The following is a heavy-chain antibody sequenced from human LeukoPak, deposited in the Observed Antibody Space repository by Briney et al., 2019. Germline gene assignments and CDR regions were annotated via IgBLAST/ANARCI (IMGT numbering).Heavy chain of an antibody. CDR2: INPNSGGT. D-gene: IGHD3-16*02. J-gene: IGHJ5*02. Sequence: ASVKVSCKASGYTFTGYYMHWVRQAPGQGLEWMGWINPNSGGTNYAQKFQGRVTMTRDTSISTAYMELSRLRSDDTAVYYCARGGGFLGELSFDWFDPWGQGTLVTVSS. CDR3: ARGGGFLGELSFDWFDP. CDR1: GYTFTGYY. V-gene: IGHV1-2*02.